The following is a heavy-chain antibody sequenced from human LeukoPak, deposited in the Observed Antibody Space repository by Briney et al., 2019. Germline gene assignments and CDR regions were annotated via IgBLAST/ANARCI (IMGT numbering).Heavy chain of an antibody. CDR2: IKHDGGDK. J-gene: IGHJ4*02. D-gene: IGHD3-9*01. V-gene: IGHV3-7*03. CDR3: ARGGNYDILTGYIFDY. CDR1: GFTFSNYW. Sequence: GGSLRLSCAASGFTFSNYWMSWVRQAPGKGLEWVANIKHDGGDKHYVDSVKGRFTIARDSVKNSLNLQMHSLRAEDTAVYYCARGGNYDILTGYIFDYWGQGTLVTVSS.